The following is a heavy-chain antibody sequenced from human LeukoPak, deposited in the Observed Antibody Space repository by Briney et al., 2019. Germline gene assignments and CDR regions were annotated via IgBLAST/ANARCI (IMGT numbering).Heavy chain of an antibody. CDR3: ARVAVLMLYGSSFYYFDY. V-gene: IGHV1-2*02. CDR2: INPNSGGT. J-gene: IGHJ4*02. Sequence: ASVTVSRKASGYTFTDFYIHWVRQAPGQGLEWMGWINPNSGGTNYAQKFQGRVTMTRDTSISTAYIELSRLRSDDTAVYYCARVAVLMLYGSSFYYFDYWGQGALVSVSS. CDR1: GYTFTDFY. D-gene: IGHD2-8*01.